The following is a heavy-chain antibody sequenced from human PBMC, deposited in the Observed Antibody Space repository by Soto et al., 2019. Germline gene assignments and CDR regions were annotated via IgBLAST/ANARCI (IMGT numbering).Heavy chain of an antibody. J-gene: IGHJ5*02. V-gene: IGHV3-11*01. CDR2: ISISGSTI. CDR1: GFTFSDYY. CDR3: ARDATYSGSYSNWFDP. D-gene: IGHD1-26*01. Sequence: GGSLRLSCAASGFTFSDYYISWIRQAPGKGLEWVSYISISGSTIYYADSVKGRFTISRDNAKNSLYLQMNSLRAEDTAVYYCARDATYSGSYSNWFDPWGQGTLVTVSS.